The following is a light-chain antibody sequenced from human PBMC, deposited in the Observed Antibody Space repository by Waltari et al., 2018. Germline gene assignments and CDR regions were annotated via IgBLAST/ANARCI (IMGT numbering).Light chain of an antibody. V-gene: IGLV2-8*01. CDR1: SSDVGASHY. CDR3: SSDAGSNNYVI. J-gene: IGLJ2*01. CDR2: EVS. Sequence: QSALTQPPSAAGSLGQSVTISCTGTSSDVGASHYVSWYQQNPGTAPKLMIFEVSKRPSGVPDRFSGSRSGNTASLTVSGLQAEDEADYYCSSDAGSNNYVILGGGTKLTVL.